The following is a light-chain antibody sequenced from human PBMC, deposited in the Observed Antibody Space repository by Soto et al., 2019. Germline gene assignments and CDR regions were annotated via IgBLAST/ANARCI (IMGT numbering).Light chain of an antibody. Sequence: EIVLTQSPGTLSLSPGDSATLSCRARQSVSIYLAWYEQQPGQARRGLIYDASNRVTGIPARFSGSGSGTDFTLPISSVEPEDFAVYYCQRRVDWLTFGGGTKLEI. CDR3: QRRVDWLT. V-gene: IGKV3-11*01. CDR1: QSVSIY. J-gene: IGKJ4*01. CDR2: DAS.